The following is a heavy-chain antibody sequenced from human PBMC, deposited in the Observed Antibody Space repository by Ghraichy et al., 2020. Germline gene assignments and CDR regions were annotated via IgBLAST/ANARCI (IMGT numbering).Heavy chain of an antibody. CDR3: ARIGYTTGWYHPRFDL. CDR1: GGSISTTLYY. D-gene: IGHD6-19*01. Sequence: GSLRLSCTVSGGSISTTLYYWGWIRQPPGKGLEWIATLYYSGTTYSNPSLKSRIATSVDTSNNQFSLMLSSVTAADTALYYCARIGYTTGWYHPRFDLWGQGTLVTVSS. CDR2: LYYSGTT. J-gene: IGHJ4*02. V-gene: IGHV4-39*01.